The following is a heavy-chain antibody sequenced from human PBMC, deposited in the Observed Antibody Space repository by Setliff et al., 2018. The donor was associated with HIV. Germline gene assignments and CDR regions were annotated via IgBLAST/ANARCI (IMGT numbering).Heavy chain of an antibody. CDR2: INGDGSAI. CDR1: GFIFSSYW. V-gene: IGHV3-74*01. CDR3: AREDPLTGNWFFDL. D-gene: IGHD1-1*01. Sequence: LRLSCAPSGFIFSSYWMHWVRQAPGKGLVWVSRINGDGSAISYADSVKGRFTISRDNAKSTLYLQMNSLRAEDTAVYYCAREDPLTGNWFFDLWGRGTLVTVSS. J-gene: IGHJ2*01.